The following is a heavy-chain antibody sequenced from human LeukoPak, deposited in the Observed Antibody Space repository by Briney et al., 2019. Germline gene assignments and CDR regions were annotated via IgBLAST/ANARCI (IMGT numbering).Heavy chain of an antibody. CDR2: IYYSGST. CDR1: GGSISSYY. V-gene: IGHV4-59*01. D-gene: IGHD3-22*01. CDR3: ARKGYDSSGYSFFDL. Sequence: SETLSLTCTVPGGSISSYYWSWIRQPPGKGLEWIGYIYYSGSTNYNPSLKSRVTISVDTSNNQFSLKLSSVTAADTAVYYCARKGYDSSGYSFFDLWGRGTLVTVSS. J-gene: IGHJ2*01.